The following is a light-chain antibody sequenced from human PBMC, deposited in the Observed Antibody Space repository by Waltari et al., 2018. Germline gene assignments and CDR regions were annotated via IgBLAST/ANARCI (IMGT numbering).Light chain of an antibody. J-gene: IGKJ3*01. V-gene: IGKV1-8*01. CDR1: QGISSY. CDR2: AAS. CDR3: QQYYSYPLT. Sequence: AIRITQSPSSLSASTGERVTITCRASQGISSYLAWYQQKPGKAPKLLIYAASTLQSGVPSRFSGSGSGTDFTLTISCLQSEDFATYYCQQYYSYPLTFGPGTKVDIK.